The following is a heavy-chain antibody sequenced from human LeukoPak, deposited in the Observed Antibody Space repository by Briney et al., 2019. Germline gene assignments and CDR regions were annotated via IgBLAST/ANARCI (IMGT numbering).Heavy chain of an antibody. CDR1: CGSLRRNY. V-gene: IGHV4-59*08. D-gene: IGHD6-19*01. Sequence: PSETLSLTCTGSCGSLRRNYWALIRQPPGEGPEFLGYIYYTGGTNYNPSLRSRVTMSVDTSKNQFSLKLGSVTAADTAVYFCAKYGNSGWVIDYWGQGTLVTVSS. J-gene: IGHJ4*02. CDR3: AKYGNSGWVIDY. CDR2: IYYTGGT.